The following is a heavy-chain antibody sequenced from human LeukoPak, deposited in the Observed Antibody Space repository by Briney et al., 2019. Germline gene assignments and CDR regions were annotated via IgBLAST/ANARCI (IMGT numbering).Heavy chain of an antibody. Sequence: ASVKVSCKASGYTFTGYYMYWVRQAPGQGLEWMGWINPNSGDTNYAQRFQGRVTMTRDTSISTAYMELRRLRSDDTAVYYCAIRGTTMIVVARPLRSFDYWGQGTLVTVSS. D-gene: IGHD3-22*01. CDR2: INPNSGDT. V-gene: IGHV1-2*02. CDR1: GYTFTGYY. CDR3: AIRGTTMIVVARPLRSFDY. J-gene: IGHJ4*02.